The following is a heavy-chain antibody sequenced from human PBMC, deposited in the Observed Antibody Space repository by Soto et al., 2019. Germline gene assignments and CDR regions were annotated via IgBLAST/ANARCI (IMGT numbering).Heavy chain of an antibody. D-gene: IGHD6-19*01. CDR3: ARTEWLPHAHYGMDV. J-gene: IGHJ6*02. V-gene: IGHV1-3*05. CDR1: GYTFTSYA. CDR2: INAGNGNT. Sequence: QVQLVQSGAEEKKPGALVKISCKASGYTFTSYAMHWVRQAPGQRLEWMGWINAGNGNTKYSQKFQGRVTITRDTSASTAYMELSSLRSEDTAVYYCARTEWLPHAHYGMDVWGQGTTVTVSS.